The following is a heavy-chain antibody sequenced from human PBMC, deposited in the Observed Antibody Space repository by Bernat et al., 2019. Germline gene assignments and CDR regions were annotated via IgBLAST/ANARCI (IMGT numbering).Heavy chain of an antibody. CDR2: IYYSGST. CDR1: AGSIRSGGHY. Sequence: QLQLQESGPGLVKPSETLSLTCTVSAGSIRSGGHYWTWIRQLPGKGLEWVGYIYYSGSTSYNPSLKSRITISIDTSKNQFSLKLSSVTAADTAVYYCARGIVALPRYFDYWGQGTLVTVSS. J-gene: IGHJ4*02. D-gene: IGHD6-6*01. CDR3: ARGIVALPRYFDY. V-gene: IGHV4-31*03.